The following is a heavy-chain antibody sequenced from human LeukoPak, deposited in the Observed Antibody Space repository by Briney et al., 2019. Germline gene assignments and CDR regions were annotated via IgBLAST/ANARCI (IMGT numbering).Heavy chain of an antibody. CDR3: AHKGRGSGSYTM. V-gene: IGHV2-5*01. Sequence: SGPTLVNPTQTLTLTCTFSGFSLSTTGVGVGRIRQPPGKALEWLAVTYWNNDKSYSPSLKSRLTITKDTSKNQVVLIMTNMDPVDTATYYCAHKGRGSGSYTMWGQGTLVTVSS. CDR2: TYWNNDK. CDR1: GFSLSTTGVG. J-gene: IGHJ4*02. D-gene: IGHD3-10*01.